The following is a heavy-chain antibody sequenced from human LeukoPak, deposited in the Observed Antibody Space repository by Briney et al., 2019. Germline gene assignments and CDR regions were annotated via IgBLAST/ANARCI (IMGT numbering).Heavy chain of an antibody. CDR3: ARTPQWSGYYNY. CDR2: INPSGGST. Sequence: ASVKVSCKASGGTFSSYVISWVRQAPGQGLEWMGIINPSGGSTSYAQKFQGRVTMTGDTSTSTVYMELSSLRSEDTAVYYCARTPQWSGYYNYWGQGTLVTVSS. V-gene: IGHV1-46*01. D-gene: IGHD3-3*01. J-gene: IGHJ4*02. CDR1: GGTFSSYV.